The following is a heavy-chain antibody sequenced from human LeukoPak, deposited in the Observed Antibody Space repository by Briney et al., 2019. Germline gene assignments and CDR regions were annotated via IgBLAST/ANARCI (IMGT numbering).Heavy chain of an antibody. J-gene: IGHJ6*03. CDR3: ARGRGDCSGGTCPFTTYMDV. D-gene: IGHD2-15*01. Sequence: GGSLRLSCAASGFTFSTYSMNWVRQAPGKGLEWVSSVSSSSTYIYYADSVKGRFAISRDNAKNSLYLQMNSLRAEGTAVYYCARGRGDCSGGTCPFTTYMDVWGKGTTVTVSS. V-gene: IGHV3-21*01. CDR2: VSSSSTYI. CDR1: GFTFSTYS.